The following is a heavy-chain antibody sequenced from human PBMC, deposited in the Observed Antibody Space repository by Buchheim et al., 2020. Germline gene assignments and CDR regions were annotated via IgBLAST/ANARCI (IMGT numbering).Heavy chain of an antibody. Sequence: EVQLLESGGGLVQPGGSLRLSCAASGFTFNRYAMNWVRQAPGKGLEWVSSISSSSSYIYYADSVKGRFTISRDNAKNSLYLQMNSLRAEDTAVYYCARDGRRHFGMDVWGQGTT. V-gene: IGHV3-21*01. J-gene: IGHJ6*02. CDR1: GFTFNRYA. CDR3: ARDGRRHFGMDV. CDR2: ISSSSSYI. D-gene: IGHD3-3*02.